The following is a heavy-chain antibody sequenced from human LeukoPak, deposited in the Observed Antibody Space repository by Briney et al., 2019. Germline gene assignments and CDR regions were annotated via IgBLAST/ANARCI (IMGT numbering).Heavy chain of an antibody. D-gene: IGHD3-10*01. Sequence: SETLSLTCAVYGGSFSGYYWSWIRQPPGKGLEWIGYIYYSGSTNYNPSLKSRVTISIDSSKNQFSLKLISVTAADTAVYFCARRTGSGSRDAFDIWGRGTMVTVSS. CDR1: GGSFSGYY. CDR2: IYYSGST. V-gene: IGHV4-59*08. J-gene: IGHJ3*02. CDR3: ARRTGSGSRDAFDI.